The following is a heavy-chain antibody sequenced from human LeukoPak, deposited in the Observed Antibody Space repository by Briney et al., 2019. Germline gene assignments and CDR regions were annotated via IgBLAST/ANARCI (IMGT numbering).Heavy chain of an antibody. CDR2: IYYSGST. D-gene: IGHD3-3*01. V-gene: IGHV4-31*03. CDR1: GGSISSGGYY. J-gene: IGHJ6*02. CDR3: ARGSFGIFGVVIGPRGMGV. Sequence: SETLSLTCTVSGGSISSGGYYWSWIRQHPGKGLEWIGYIYYSGSTYYNPSLKSRVTISVDTSKNQFSLKLSSVTAADTAVYYCARGSFGIFGVVIGPRGMGVWGQGTTVTVSS.